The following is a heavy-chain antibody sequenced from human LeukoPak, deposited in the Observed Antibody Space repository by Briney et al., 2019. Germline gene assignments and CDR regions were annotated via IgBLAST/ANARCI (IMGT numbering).Heavy chain of an antibody. V-gene: IGHV3-21*01. D-gene: IGHD5-18*01. CDR3: ARADSSGYSYGSDY. J-gene: IGHJ4*02. Sequence: GGSLRLSCAASGFTFSNYNMNWVRQAPGKGLEWVSFISSSSSYIYYADSVKGRFTISRDNAKNSLYLQMNSLRAEDTAVYYCARADSSGYSYGSDYWGQGTLVTVSS. CDR1: GFTFSNYN. CDR2: ISSSSSYI.